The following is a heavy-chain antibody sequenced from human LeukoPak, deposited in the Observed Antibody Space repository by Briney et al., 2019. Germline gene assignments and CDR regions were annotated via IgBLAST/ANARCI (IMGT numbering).Heavy chain of an antibody. CDR3: ARTENYIPEYWFDP. CDR2: ICYSGST. CDR1: GGSISSSNYC. J-gene: IGHJ5*02. Sequence: SETLSLTCTVSGGSISSSNYCWGWIRQPPGKGLEWIGSICYSGSTFYNPSLKSRVTLSVDTSKNQFSLKLSSVTAADTAVYCCARTENYIPEYWFDPWGQGTQVTVSS. D-gene: IGHD5-24*01. V-gene: IGHV4-39*01.